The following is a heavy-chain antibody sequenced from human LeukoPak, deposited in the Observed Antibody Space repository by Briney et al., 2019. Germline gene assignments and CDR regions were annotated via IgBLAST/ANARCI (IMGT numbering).Heavy chain of an antibody. CDR2: IHYSGGN. Sequence: ASETLSLTCTVSGGSISSYYWSWIRQPPGKGLKWIGYIHYSGGNNYNPSLKSRVTISLDTSKNQFSLRLSSVTAADTAVYYCATGTPYNWTYSLVYWGQGTRVTVS. CDR3: ATGTPYNWTYSLVY. CDR1: GGSISSYY. V-gene: IGHV4-59*01. D-gene: IGHD1-7*01. J-gene: IGHJ4*02.